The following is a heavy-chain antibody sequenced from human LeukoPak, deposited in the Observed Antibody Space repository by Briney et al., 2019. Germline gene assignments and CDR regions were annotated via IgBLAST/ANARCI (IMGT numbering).Heavy chain of an antibody. CDR2: IKEDGSEE. V-gene: IGHV3-7*01. D-gene: IGHD3-22*01. J-gene: IGHJ3*01. CDR3: ARDWLAGNPYHAFDL. CDR1: GFTFSSYW. Sequence: GGSLRLSCAASGFTFSSYWMSWVRQAPGKGLECVANIKEDGSEEYYVDSVKGRYSISRDNAKNSLYLQMNSLRAEDTAVYYCARDWLAGNPYHAFDLWGKGTMVTVSS.